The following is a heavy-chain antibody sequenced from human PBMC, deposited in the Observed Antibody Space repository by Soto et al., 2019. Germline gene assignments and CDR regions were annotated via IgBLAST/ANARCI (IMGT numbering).Heavy chain of an antibody. V-gene: IGHV3-23*01. CDR1: GFTFSSYA. CDR2: ISGSGGTA. CDR3: AKGRGQNWNFDY. D-gene: IGHD1-1*01. Sequence: EVQLLESGGGSVQPGGSLRLSCAASGFTFSSYAMHWVRRPPGKGLEWVSSISGSGGTAYYADSVKGRFSISRDSLVKTLYQQMNSQRAEDTAVYYCAKGRGQNWNFDYWGKETLVTV. J-gene: IGHJ4*02.